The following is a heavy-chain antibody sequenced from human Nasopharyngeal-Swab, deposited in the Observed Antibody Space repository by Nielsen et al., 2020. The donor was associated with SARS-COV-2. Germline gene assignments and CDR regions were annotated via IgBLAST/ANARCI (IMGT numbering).Heavy chain of an antibody. CDR3: ACGREGQVPHYDSSGYYSDAFDY. D-gene: IGHD3-22*01. Sequence: SVKVSCKASGGTFSSYAISWVRQAPGQGLEWMGRIIPILGIANYAQKFQGRVTITADKSTSTAYMELSSLRSEDTAVYYCACGREGQVPHYDSSGYYSDAFDYWGQGTLVTVSS. J-gene: IGHJ4*02. V-gene: IGHV1-69*04. CDR2: IIPILGIA. CDR1: GGTFSSYA.